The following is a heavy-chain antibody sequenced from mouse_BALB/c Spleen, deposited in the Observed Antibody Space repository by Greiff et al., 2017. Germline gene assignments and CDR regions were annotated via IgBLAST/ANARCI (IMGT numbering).Heavy chain of an antibody. V-gene: IGHV1-82*01. CDR1: GYAFSSSW. D-gene: IGHD2-14*01. CDR2: IYPGDGDT. Sequence: QVHVKQSGPELVKPGASVNISCKASGYAFSSSWMNWVKQRPGQGLEWIGRIYPGDGDTNYNGKFKGKATLTADKSSSTAYMQLSSLTSVDSAVYFCARGGVYYRYDEGFAYWGQGTLVTVSA. J-gene: IGHJ3*01. CDR3: ARGGVYYRYDEGFAY.